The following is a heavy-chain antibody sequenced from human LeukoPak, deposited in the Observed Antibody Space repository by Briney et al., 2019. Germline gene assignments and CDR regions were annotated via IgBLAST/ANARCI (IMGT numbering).Heavy chain of an antibody. V-gene: IGHV1-18*01. Sequence: ASVKVSCKTSGYTFSNYDIYWVRQAPGQGLECMGWISGYTGDTKYAEILQGRFTVTTDTSTNTAYMELRSLTDDDTAVYYCAMYYYDSSGYYLFDPWGQGTLVTVSS. CDR2: ISGYTGDT. CDR3: AMYYYDSSGYYLFDP. D-gene: IGHD3-22*01. CDR1: GYTFSNYD. J-gene: IGHJ5*02.